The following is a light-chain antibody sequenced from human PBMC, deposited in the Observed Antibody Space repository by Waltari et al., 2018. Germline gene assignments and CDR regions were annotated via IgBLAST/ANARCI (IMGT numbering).Light chain of an antibody. CDR1: ERLTSYY. V-gene: IGKV3-20*01. Sequence: EIVLTQSPGTLSLSPGERATLSCRASERLTSYYLAWYQQRPGQDPKNLIYGASSRATGVPDRFTGSGSGTDVRLNISRREPEDFAVYYCQHYDTSPAWTFGQGTKLQIK. CDR2: GAS. CDR3: QHYDTSPAWT. J-gene: IGKJ2*02.